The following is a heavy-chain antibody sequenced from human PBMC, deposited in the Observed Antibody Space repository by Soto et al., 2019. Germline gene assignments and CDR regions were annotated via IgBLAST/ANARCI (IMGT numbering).Heavy chain of an antibody. D-gene: IGHD2-2*01. V-gene: IGHV1-69*06. J-gene: IGHJ6*02. Sequence: SVKVSFKASGGTFSSYAISWVRQAPGQGLEWMGGIIPIFGTANYAQKFQGRVTITADKSTSTAYMELSSLRSEDTAVYYCARAIVVVPAAMRRRYYYGMDVWGQGTTVTVSS. CDR2: IIPIFGTA. CDR3: ARAIVVVPAAMRRRYYYGMDV. CDR1: GGTFSSYA.